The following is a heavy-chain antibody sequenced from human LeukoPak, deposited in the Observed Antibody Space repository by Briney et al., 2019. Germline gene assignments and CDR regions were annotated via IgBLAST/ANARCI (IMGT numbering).Heavy chain of an antibody. D-gene: IGHD2-2*01. CDR2: IKSKTDGGTT. CDR1: GFTFSNAW. V-gene: IGHV3-15*01. J-gene: IGHJ4*02. CDR3: TTDDRFSIGPAAISYFDY. Sequence: PGGSLRLSCAASGFTFSNAWMSWVRQAPGKGLEWVGRIKSKTDGGTTDYAAPVKGRFTISRDDSKNTLYLQMNSLKTEDTAVYYCTTDDRFSIGPAAISYFDYWGQGTLVTVSS.